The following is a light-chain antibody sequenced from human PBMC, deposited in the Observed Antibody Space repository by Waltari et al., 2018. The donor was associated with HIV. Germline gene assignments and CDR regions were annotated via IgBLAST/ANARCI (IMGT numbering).Light chain of an antibody. CDR2: YTH. V-gene: IGLV1-51*01. Sequence: QSVLTQPPSVSAAPGQKVTISCSGSSSNVGNNYVSWYQQLPGTAPKLLIYYTHERPYGFPDRVSGSKSGTAATLVSPGLQTGDEADYYCGTWDSSLSAVAFGGGTRLTVL. CDR1: SSNVGNNY. CDR3: GTWDSSLSAVA. J-gene: IGLJ2*01.